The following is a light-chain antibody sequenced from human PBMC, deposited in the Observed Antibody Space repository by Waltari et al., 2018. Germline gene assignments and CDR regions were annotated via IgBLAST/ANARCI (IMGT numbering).Light chain of an antibody. CDR2: DNT. J-gene: IGLJ2*01. CDR1: NLGPTG. CDR3: QLWDSGSDHVV. V-gene: IGLV3-21*03. Sequence: SYVLTQPPSVSAAPGKTATITWGGDNLGPTGLHWYQQKPGQAPVLVIYDNTDRPSGIPERFSGSNSGNTATLTISSVEAGDEADYYCQLWDSGSDHVVFGGGTKLTVL.